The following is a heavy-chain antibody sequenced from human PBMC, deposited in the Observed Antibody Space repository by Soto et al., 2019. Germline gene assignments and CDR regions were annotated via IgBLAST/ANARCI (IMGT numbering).Heavy chain of an antibody. CDR3: AKDGLRFLEWLAAYYYYGMDV. D-gene: IGHD3-3*01. J-gene: IGHJ6*02. CDR2: ISGSGGST. Sequence: GRPLWVYCAAGGLTLSRCALSWVRQAPGKGLEWVSAISGSGGSTYYADSVKGRFTISRDNSKNTLYLQMNSLRAEDTAVYYCAKDGLRFLEWLAAYYYYGMDVWGQGTTVTVSS. CDR1: GLTLSRCA. V-gene: IGHV3-23*01.